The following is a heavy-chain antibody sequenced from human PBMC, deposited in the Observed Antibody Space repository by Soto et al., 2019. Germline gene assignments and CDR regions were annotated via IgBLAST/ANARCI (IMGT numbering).Heavy chain of an antibody. CDR1: GGSISSSSYY. Sequence: TSETLSLTCTVSGGSISSSSYYWVRIRQPPGKGLEWIGSIYYSGSTYYNPSLKSRVTISVDTSKNQFSLKLSSVTAADTALYYCARHVRGLGKWAYWGQGTLVTVSS. CDR2: IYYSGST. J-gene: IGHJ4*02. D-gene: IGHD2-8*01. CDR3: ARHVRGLGKWAY. V-gene: IGHV4-39*01.